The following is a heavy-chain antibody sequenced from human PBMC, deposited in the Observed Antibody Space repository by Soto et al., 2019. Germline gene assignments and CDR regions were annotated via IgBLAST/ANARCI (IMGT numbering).Heavy chain of an antibody. CDR3: ARERTGTTSVGD. D-gene: IGHD1-1*01. Sequence: QVQLVQSGAEVKKPGASVKVSCKASGYTFTSYDINWVRQATGQGLEWMGWMYPNSGYTAYAQKFQGRVDMTGNTSISTAYMELRSLRSEDTAEYYCARERTGTTSVGDWGQGTTVTVPS. CDR2: MYPNSGYT. CDR1: GYTFTSYD. V-gene: IGHV1-8*01. J-gene: IGHJ6*01.